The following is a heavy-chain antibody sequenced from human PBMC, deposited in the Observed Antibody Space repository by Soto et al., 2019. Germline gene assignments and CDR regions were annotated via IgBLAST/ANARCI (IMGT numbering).Heavy chain of an antibody. CDR2: INHSGST. D-gene: IGHD4-4*01. J-gene: IGHJ6*03. CDR1: GGSFSGYY. Sequence: TSETLSLTCAVYGGSFSGYYWSWIRQPPGKGLEWIGEINHSGSTNYNPSLKSRVTISVDTSKNQFSLKLSSVTAADTAVYYCARKVKRRVGMTTVTPYYYYYMDVWGKGTTVTVSS. CDR3: ARKVKRRVGMTTVTPYYYYYMDV. V-gene: IGHV4-34*01.